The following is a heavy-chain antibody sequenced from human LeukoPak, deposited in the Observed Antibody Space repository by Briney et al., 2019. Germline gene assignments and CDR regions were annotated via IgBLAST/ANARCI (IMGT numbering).Heavy chain of an antibody. Sequence: ASVKVSCKASGYTFTGYYMHWVRQAPGQGLEWMGWINPNSGGTNYAQKLQGRVTMTRDTSISTAYMELSRLRSDDTAVYYCARDREDYYDSSGYPLEYNWFDPWGQGTLVTVSS. V-gene: IGHV1-2*02. D-gene: IGHD3-22*01. J-gene: IGHJ5*02. CDR1: GYTFTGYY. CDR2: INPNSGGT. CDR3: ARDREDYYDSSGYPLEYNWFDP.